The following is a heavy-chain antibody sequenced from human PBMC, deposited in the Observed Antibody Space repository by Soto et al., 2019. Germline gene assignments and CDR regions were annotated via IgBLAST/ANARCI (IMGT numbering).Heavy chain of an antibody. CDR1: GYTFTSYA. V-gene: IGHV1-3*01. J-gene: IGHJ6*02. Sequence: ASVKVSCKASGYTFTSYAMHWVRQAPGQRLEWMGWINAGNGDTKYSQRFQGRVTITRDTSASTAYMELSSLRSDDTAVYYCGRSVGLSYGMDVWGQGTTVTVSS. D-gene: IGHD1-26*01. CDR3: GRSVGLSYGMDV. CDR2: INAGNGDT.